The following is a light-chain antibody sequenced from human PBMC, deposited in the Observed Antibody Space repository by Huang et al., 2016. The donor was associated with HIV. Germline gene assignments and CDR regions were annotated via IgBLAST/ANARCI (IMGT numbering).Light chain of an antibody. Sequence: EIVLTQSPGTLSLSPGERATLSCRASQSVSSSYLAWYQQKPGQAPRLRFYGASSRATGSPDRFSGSGSGTDFTLTISRLEPEDFAVYYCQQYDSSPWTFGQGTKVEIK. V-gene: IGKV3-20*01. CDR2: GAS. CDR3: QQYDSSPWT. CDR1: QSVSSSY. J-gene: IGKJ1*01.